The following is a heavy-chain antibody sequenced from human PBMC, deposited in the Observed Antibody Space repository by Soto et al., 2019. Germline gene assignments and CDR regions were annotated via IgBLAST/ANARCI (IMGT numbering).Heavy chain of an antibody. D-gene: IGHD3-10*01. J-gene: IGHJ6*02. V-gene: IGHV4-39*07. CDR1: GGSISSSSYY. CDR3: ARSSYYGSGRRYYYGMDV. Sequence: PSETLSLTCTVSGGSISSSSYYWGWIRQPPGKGLERIGSIYYSGSTNYNPSLKSRVTISVDTSKNQFSLKLSSVTAADTAVYYCARSSYYGSGRRYYYGMDVWGQGTTVTVSS. CDR2: IYYSGST.